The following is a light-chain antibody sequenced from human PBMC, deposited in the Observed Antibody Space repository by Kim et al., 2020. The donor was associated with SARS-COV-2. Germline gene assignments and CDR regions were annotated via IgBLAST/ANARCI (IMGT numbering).Light chain of an antibody. Sequence: SPGDRASLSCRASHTITTSLAWYQQIPGHPHRLLSYETSTRAAGVPARFTGRGSGTDFTLTISSLEPEDFAIYFCQQRSSWPPVLAFGGGTKLEI. CDR1: HTITTS. CDR2: ETS. CDR3: QQRSSWPPVLA. V-gene: IGKV3-11*01. J-gene: IGKJ4*01.